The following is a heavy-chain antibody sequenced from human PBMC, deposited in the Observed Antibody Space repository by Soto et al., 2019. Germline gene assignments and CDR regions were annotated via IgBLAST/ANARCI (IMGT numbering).Heavy chain of an antibody. Sequence: GASVKVSCKASGFTFTSSPVQWVRQARGQRLEWIGWIVVGSGNTNYAQKFQERVTITRDMSTSTAYMELSSLRSEDTAVYYCAASRRGDTAMGYWSQGTLVTVSS. CDR1: GFTFTSSP. CDR2: IVVGSGNT. D-gene: IGHD5-18*01. V-gene: IGHV1-58*01. J-gene: IGHJ4*02. CDR3: AASRRGDTAMGY.